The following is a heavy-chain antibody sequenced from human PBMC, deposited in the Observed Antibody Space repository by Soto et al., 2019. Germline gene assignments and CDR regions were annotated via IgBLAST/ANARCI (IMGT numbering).Heavy chain of an antibody. V-gene: IGHV3-23*01. CDR1: GFSFSTYA. Sequence: VQLLESGGGLVQPGGSLRLSCAVSGFSFSTYAMSWVRQAPGKGLEWVSGISAGGGNTYYADSVRGRFTISRDNSTDTLFLQITSLRAEDKAFYYCAKHAEYQLVSWFDPWGQGTLVTVSS. CDR2: ISAGGGNT. D-gene: IGHD2-2*01. J-gene: IGHJ5*02. CDR3: AKHAEYQLVSWFDP.